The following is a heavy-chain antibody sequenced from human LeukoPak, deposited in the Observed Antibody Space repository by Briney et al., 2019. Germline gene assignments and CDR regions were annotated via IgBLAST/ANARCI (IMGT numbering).Heavy chain of an antibody. CDR2: INPNRGGT. D-gene: IGHD6-6*01. CDR1: GYTFTDYY. CDR3: AKSSRAIVQPTSNASDL. Sequence: ASVTVSCKASGYTFTDYYMHWVRQAPGQGLEWMGWINPNRGGTHYAQNLQGRVTMSRDTSISTAYMELSRLTSDDTAVYYCAKSSRAIVQPTSNASDLCGQGTMATVSS. J-gene: IGHJ3*01. V-gene: IGHV1-2*02.